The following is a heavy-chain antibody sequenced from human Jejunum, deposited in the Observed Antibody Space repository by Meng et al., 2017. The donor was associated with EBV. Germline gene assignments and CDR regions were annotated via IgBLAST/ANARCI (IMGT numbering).Heavy chain of an antibody. V-gene: IGHV4-61*01. D-gene: IGHD5-12*01. J-gene: IGHJ5*02. Sequence: QVQLQESGPGLLKPSETLSHTCSVSGDSVSGYNYWTWIRQPPGKGLEWIGNMYYTGKAIYKPSLQSRVTISVDTSKNQFSLRVTSVTAADTAIYYCARGRGYDYGDSWGQGTLVTVSS. CDR3: ARGRGYDYGDS. CDR2: MYYTGKA. CDR1: GDSVSGYNY.